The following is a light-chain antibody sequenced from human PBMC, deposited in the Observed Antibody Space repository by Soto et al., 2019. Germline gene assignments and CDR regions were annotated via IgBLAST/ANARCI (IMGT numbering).Light chain of an antibody. J-gene: IGKJ5*01. CDR2: GTS. Sequence: DIQMTQSPSSLSVSVGDRVTITCRASQSISSYLNWYQQKPGKAPKLLIFGTSSFQSGVPSRFSGSGSGTDFTLTISSLQPEDFATYYCQQPDITPITFGQGTRLEIK. CDR1: QSISSY. V-gene: IGKV1-39*01. CDR3: QQPDITPIT.